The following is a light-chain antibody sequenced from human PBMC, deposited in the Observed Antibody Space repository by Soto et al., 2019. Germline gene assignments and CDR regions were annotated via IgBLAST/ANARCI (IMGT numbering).Light chain of an antibody. CDR2: DAS. CDR1: QSVSSY. J-gene: IGKJ4*01. V-gene: IGKV3-11*01. CDR3: QHRSNWPLT. Sequence: EIVLTQSPATLSLSPGERATLSCRASQSVSSYLAWYQQKPGQAPRLLIYDASTMATGIPARFSGSGSGTDFTLTISSLEPEDFAVYYCQHRSNWPLTFGGGTKVEIK.